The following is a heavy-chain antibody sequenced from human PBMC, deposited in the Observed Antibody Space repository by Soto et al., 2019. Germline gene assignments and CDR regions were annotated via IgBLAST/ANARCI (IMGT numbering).Heavy chain of an antibody. CDR2: ISSSSSYI. J-gene: IGHJ4*02. V-gene: IGHV3-21*01. Sequence: GGSLRLSCAASGFTLSSYSMNWVRQAPGKGLEWVSSISSSSSYIYYADSVKGRFTISRDNAKNSLYLQMNSLRAEDTAVYYCARVVPAAMGTYYFDYWGQGTLVTVSS. D-gene: IGHD2-2*01. CDR1: GFTLSSYS. CDR3: ARVVPAAMGTYYFDY.